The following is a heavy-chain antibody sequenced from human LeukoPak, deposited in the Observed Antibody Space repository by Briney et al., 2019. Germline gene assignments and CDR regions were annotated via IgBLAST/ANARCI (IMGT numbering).Heavy chain of an antibody. CDR2: IYYSGST. Sequence: SETLSLTCTVSGGSFNSYYWSWIRQPPGKGLEWIGYIYYSGSTNYNPSLKSRVTISIDMSENQFSLKLRSVTAADTAVYYCARGPTKNYFDYWGQGTLVTVSS. J-gene: IGHJ4*02. CDR1: GGSFNSYY. CDR3: ARGPTKNYFDY. V-gene: IGHV4-59*01.